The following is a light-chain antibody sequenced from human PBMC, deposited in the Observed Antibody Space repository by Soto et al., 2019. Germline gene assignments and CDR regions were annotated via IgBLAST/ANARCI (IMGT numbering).Light chain of an antibody. CDR3: SSYTSSSTPGVV. CDR2: DVS. V-gene: IGLV2-14*01. Sequence: QSALTQPASVSGSPGQSITISCTGTSSDVGGYNYVSWYQQHPGKAPKLMIYDVSNRPSGVSNRFSGSKSGNTASLTISGLQAEDEDDYYCSSYTSSSTPGVVFGGGTKVTVL. CDR1: SSDVGGYNY. J-gene: IGLJ2*01.